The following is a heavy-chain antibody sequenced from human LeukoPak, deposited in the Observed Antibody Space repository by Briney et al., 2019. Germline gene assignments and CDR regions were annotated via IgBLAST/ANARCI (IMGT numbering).Heavy chain of an antibody. V-gene: IGHV3-15*01. D-gene: IGHD2-15*01. Sequence: GGSLRLSCAASGFTLSNAWMSWVRQAPGKGLEWVGRIKSKTDGGTTDYAAPVKGRFTISRDDSKNTLYLQMNSLKTEDTAVYYCTTDEVVCSGGSCYSAYFDYWGQGTLVTVSS. CDR2: IKSKTDGGTT. J-gene: IGHJ4*02. CDR3: TTDEVVCSGGSCYSAYFDY. CDR1: GFTLSNAW.